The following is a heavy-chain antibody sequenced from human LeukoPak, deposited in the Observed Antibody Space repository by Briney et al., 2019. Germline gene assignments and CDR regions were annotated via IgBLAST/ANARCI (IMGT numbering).Heavy chain of an antibody. J-gene: IGHJ4*02. CDR2: INQDGSAK. D-gene: IGHD3-3*01. CDR1: GFTFSNYW. CDR3: TRGDPDF. Sequence: GGSLRLSCAASGFTFSNYWMQWVRQAPGKGLEWVANINQDGSAKYYVDSVKGRFTISKDSAKNSLYLQMNSLRVDDTAVYYCTRGDPDFWGQGNLVTVSS. V-gene: IGHV3-7*01.